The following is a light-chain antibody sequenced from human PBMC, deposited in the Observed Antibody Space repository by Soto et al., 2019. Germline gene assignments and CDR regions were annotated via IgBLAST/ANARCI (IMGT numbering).Light chain of an antibody. CDR1: QDLTRS. Sequence: DVQLTQSPATLSASVGERATISCRASQDLTRSLAWYQQKPGQAPKLLIYGASTMQSGVPSRFSGSGSGTEFTLTISSLQPQDFATYFCQQFDRYPLTFGQGTKVDIK. J-gene: IGKJ1*01. CDR3: QQFDRYPLT. CDR2: GAS. V-gene: IGKV1-9*01.